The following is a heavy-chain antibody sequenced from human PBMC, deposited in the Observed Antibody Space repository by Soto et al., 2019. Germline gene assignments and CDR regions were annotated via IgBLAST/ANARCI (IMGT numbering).Heavy chain of an antibody. D-gene: IGHD5-12*01. V-gene: IGHV1-69*13. J-gene: IGHJ3*02. CDR3: ARDCVLSGYAYSAFDI. CDR2: IIPIFGTA. Sequence: SVKVSCKASGGTFSSYAISWVRQAPGQGLEWMGGIIPIFGTANYAQKFQGRVTITADESTSTAYMELSSLRSEDTAVYYCARDCVLSGYAYSAFDIWGQGTMVTVAS. CDR1: GGTFSSYA.